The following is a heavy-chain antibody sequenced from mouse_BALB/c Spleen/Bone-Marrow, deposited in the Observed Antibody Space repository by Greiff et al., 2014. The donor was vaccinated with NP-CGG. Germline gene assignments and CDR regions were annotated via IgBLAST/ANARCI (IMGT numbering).Heavy chain of an antibody. CDR1: GYTFTSYW. CDR2: IYPSDSYT. D-gene: IGHD2-10*02. Sequence: QVQLQQSGAELVRPGASVKVSCKASGYTFTSYWINWVKQRPGQGLEWIGNIYPSDSYTNYNQNFKDKATLTVDKSSSTAYMQLSRPTSEDSAVYYCTRQYGNYYAMDYWGQGTSVTVSS. V-gene: IGHV1-69*02. J-gene: IGHJ4*01. CDR3: TRQYGNYYAMDY.